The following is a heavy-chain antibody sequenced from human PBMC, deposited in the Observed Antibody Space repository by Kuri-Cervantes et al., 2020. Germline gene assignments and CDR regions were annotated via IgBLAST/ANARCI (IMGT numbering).Heavy chain of an antibody. J-gene: IGHJ4*02. Sequence: GGSLRLSCAASGFTFSSSWMSWVRQAPGKGLEWVANIKQDGSEKYYVDSVKGRFTISRDNAKNSLYLQMNSLRAEDTAVYFCAKPTREPDSWGQGTLVTVSS. V-gene: IGHV3-7*01. CDR3: AKPTREPDS. CDR2: IKQDGSEK. D-gene: IGHD5-12*01. CDR1: GFTFSSSW.